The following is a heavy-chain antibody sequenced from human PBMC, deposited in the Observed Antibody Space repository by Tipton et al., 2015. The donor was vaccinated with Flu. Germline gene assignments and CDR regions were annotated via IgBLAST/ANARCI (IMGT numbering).Heavy chain of an antibody. CDR2: IYNSGTT. Sequence: TLSLTCSVSGDSISRSTTYYWGWIRQPPGKGLEWIGGIYNSGTTQYTPSLKSRVTISLYTSKNQFSLKLSSVTAADTAVYYCTRPGYGDYYYYGVDVWGQGTTVTVSS. V-gene: IGHV4-39*01. CDR3: TRPGYGDYYYYGVDV. D-gene: IGHD4-17*01. J-gene: IGHJ6*02. CDR1: GDSISRSTTYY.